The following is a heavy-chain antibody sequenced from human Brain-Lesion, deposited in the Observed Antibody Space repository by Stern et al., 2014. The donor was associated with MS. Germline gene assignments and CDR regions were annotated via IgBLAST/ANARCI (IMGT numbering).Heavy chain of an antibody. J-gene: IGHJ6*02. CDR2: IFNSGST. Sequence: VQLLESGPGLVKPSQTLSLSCTVSGGSISSGGYYWSWIRQPAGKGLEWIGRIFNSGSTSYNPSRKSRAPISIDAPKTQFSLRLNPMTAADTAVYYCARGRVVPGFQYYATDVWGQGTTVIVSS. CDR1: GGSISSGGYY. V-gene: IGHV4-61*02. CDR3: ARGRVVPGFQYYATDV. D-gene: IGHD2-2*01.